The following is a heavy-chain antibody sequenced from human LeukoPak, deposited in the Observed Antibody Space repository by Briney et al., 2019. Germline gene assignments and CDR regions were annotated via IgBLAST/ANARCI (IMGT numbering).Heavy chain of an antibody. J-gene: IGHJ4*02. D-gene: IGHD3-22*01. CDR1: GLTFSDYY. Sequence: PGGALRHSCVASGLTFSDYYVAWVRQAPGKGLEWVGRARYKANGHTTESAAPVKAKFIISRDDSKSPPYSQMNSLKTEDTAVYFCARRVSADSRGYYPDFDYWGRGTLVTASS. V-gene: IGHV3-72*01. CDR3: ARRVSADSRGYYPDFDY. CDR2: ARYKANGHTT.